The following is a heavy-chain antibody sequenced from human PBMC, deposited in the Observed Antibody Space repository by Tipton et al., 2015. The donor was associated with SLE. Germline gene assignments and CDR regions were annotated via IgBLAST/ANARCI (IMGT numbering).Heavy chain of an antibody. V-gene: IGHV4-39*01. J-gene: IGHJ4*02. D-gene: IGHD6-25*01. CDR1: GGSVSSGNYF. CDR3: VRRGGVAIAAAGMRD. CDR2: FYYSVTT. Sequence: TLSLTCTVSGGSVSSGNYFWNWIRQPPGKGLEWMGGFNFYYSVTTDYSPSLKSRLTISVDTSKNRFSLTLSSVTAADTAVYYCVRRGGVAIAAAGMRDWGQGTLVTVSS.